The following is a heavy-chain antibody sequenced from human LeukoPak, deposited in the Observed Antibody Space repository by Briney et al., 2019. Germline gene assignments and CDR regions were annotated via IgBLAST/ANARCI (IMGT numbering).Heavy chain of an antibody. CDR2: INHSGST. Sequence: PSETLSLTCAVYGGSFSGYYWSWIRQPPGKGLEWIGEINHSGSTNYNPSLKSRVTISVDTSKNQFSLKLSSVTAADTAVYYCAGSSSWFLNYDYWGQGTLVTVSS. J-gene: IGHJ4*02. CDR3: AGSSSWFLNYDY. D-gene: IGHD6-13*01. V-gene: IGHV4-34*01. CDR1: GGSFSGYY.